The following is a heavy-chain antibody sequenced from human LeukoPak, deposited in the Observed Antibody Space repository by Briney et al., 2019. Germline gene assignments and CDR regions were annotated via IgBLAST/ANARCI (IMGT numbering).Heavy chain of an antibody. D-gene: IGHD3-22*01. CDR3: ARADGALYYYDSSGSLAFDI. CDR1: GGSIRSGSYY. J-gene: IGHJ3*02. CDR2: IYTGGST. Sequence: SQTLSLTCTVSGGSIRSGSYYWNWIRQPAGKGLEWIGRIYTGGSTNYNHSLKSRVNISVDTSKNQFSLKLSSVTAADTAVYYCARADGALYYYDSSGSLAFDIWGQGTMVTVSS. V-gene: IGHV4-61*02.